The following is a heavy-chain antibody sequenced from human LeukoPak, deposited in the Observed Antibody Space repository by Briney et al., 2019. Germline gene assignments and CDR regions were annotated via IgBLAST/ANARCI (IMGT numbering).Heavy chain of an antibody. J-gene: IGHJ4*02. D-gene: IGHD6-19*01. V-gene: IGHV4-39*01. CDR2: VHFSGAT. CDR3: AKHRMWLVGLDY. CDR1: GGSISSSSCY. Sequence: SETLSLTCTVSGGSISSSSCYWGWIRQPPGKGLEWIGSVHFSGATHYNPSLKSRVAIALDTSKNQFSLELNSVTAADTAIYYCAKHRMWLVGLDYWGQGTLVTVSS.